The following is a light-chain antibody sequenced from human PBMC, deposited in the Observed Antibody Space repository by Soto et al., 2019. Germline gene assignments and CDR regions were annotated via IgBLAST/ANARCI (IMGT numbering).Light chain of an antibody. Sequence: EIVLTQSPATLSLSPGERATLSCRASQSIRSYLAWYQQKPGHPPRLLIYDTSYRAAGIPARFSGSRFGTDFTLTIISLEPEDFAIYYCQQRINWPPITFGPGTKVDIK. J-gene: IGKJ3*01. CDR2: DTS. CDR3: QQRINWPPIT. CDR1: QSIRSY. V-gene: IGKV3-11*01.